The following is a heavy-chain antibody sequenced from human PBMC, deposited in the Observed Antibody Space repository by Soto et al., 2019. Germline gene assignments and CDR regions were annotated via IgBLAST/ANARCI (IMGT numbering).Heavy chain of an antibody. J-gene: IGHJ3*02. CDR1: GISFSNYW. V-gene: IGHV5-51*01. CDR2: IFPDDSHI. CDR3: ARHRTSGYLKNDAFDI. Sequence: PGESLKISCKGSGISFSNYWIGWVRQLPGKDLQWMGAIFPDDSHIRNSPSFQGQVTISADKSITTAYLQLTSLKASDTAVYFRARHRTSGYLKNDAFDIWGQGTMVTVSS. D-gene: IGHD3-22*01.